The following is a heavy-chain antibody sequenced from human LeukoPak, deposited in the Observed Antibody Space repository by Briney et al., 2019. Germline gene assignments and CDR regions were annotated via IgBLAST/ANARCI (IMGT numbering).Heavy chain of an antibody. CDR1: GFTFSSYS. J-gene: IGHJ4*02. Sequence: GGSLRLSCAASGFTFSSYSMNWVRQAPGKGLEWVSSISSSSSYIYYADSVKGRFTISRDNAKNSLYLQMNSLRAEDTAVYYCARVQGSGVVIILFDYWGQGTLVTVSS. V-gene: IGHV3-21*01. CDR3: ARVQGSGVVIILFDY. CDR2: ISSSSSYI. D-gene: IGHD3-3*01.